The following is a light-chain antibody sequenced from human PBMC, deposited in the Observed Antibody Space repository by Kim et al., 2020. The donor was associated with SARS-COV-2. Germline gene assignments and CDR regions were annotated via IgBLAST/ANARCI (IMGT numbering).Light chain of an antibody. V-gene: IGLV2-14*03. Sequence: PASVSGSPGQSITISCTGTSSDVGGYNYVSWYQQHPGKAPKLMIYDVSNRPSGVSNRFSGSKSGNTASLTISGLQAEDEADYYCSSYTSSSTVFGT. CDR2: DVS. J-gene: IGLJ1*01. CDR1: SSDVGGYNY. CDR3: SSYTSSSTV.